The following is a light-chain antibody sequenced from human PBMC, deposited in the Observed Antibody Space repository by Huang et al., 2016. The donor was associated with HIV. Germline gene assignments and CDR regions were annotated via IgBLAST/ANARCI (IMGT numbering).Light chain of an antibody. CDR3: QQSYTTPRT. CDR1: QSISTY. CDR2: AAS. V-gene: IGKV1-39*01. Sequence: DIQMTQSPSSLSASVGDRITTTCRASQSISTYLNWYQQKPGKAPELLIYAASNLQSGVPSRFSGSGSGTDLTLTISSLQSEDFATYYCQQSYTTPRTFGQGTKVEIK. J-gene: IGKJ1*01.